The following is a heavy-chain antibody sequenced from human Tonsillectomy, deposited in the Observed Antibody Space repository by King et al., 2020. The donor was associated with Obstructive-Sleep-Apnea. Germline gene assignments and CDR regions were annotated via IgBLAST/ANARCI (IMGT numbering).Heavy chain of an antibody. CDR3: ARGVQYFDL. CDR2: IIPILGIA. V-gene: IGHV1-69*09. J-gene: IGHJ2*01. Sequence: QLVQSGAEVKKPGSSVKVSCKASGGTFSSYAFSWVRQSPGQGLEWMVRIIPILGIANYAQKFQDRVTITADKSTTTAYMELSSLRSEDTAVYYCARGVQYFDLWGRGTLVTVSS. CDR1: GGTFSSYA. D-gene: IGHD3-10*02.